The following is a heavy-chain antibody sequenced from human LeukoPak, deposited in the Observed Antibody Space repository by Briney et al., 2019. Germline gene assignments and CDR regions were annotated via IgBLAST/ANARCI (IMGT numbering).Heavy chain of an antibody. J-gene: IGHJ5*02. CDR3: ARHSSIMITFGGVIVSGYNWFDP. CDR1: GGSISSSSYY. Sequence: KPSETLSLTCTVFGGSISSSSYYWGWIRQPPGKGLEWIGEINHSGSTNYNPSLKSRVTISVDTSKNQFSLKLSSVTAADTAVYYCARHSSIMITFGGVIVSGYNWFDPCGQGTLVTVSS. D-gene: IGHD3-16*02. CDR2: INHSGST. V-gene: IGHV4-39*01.